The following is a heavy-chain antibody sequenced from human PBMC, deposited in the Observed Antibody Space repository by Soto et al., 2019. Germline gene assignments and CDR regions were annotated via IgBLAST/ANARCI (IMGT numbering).Heavy chain of an antibody. Sequence: SVKVSCKASGGTFISYAISWVRQAPGQGLEWMGGIIPIFGTANYAQKFQGRFTITADESTSTAYMELSSLRSEDTAVYYCARGWSGIVGATTYYYGMDVWGQGTTVTVSS. D-gene: IGHD1-26*01. CDR2: IIPIFGTA. CDR1: GGTFISYA. V-gene: IGHV1-69*13. CDR3: ARGWSGIVGATTYYYGMDV. J-gene: IGHJ6*02.